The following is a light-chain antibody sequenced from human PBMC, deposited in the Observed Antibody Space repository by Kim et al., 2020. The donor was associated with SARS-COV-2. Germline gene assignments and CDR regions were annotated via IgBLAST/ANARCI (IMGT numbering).Light chain of an antibody. V-gene: IGLV2-14*03. CDR2: YVS. J-gene: IGLJ2*01. CDR3: SSYTSSSTLGV. CDR1: RAAVGGYNY. Sequence: QSLTISVTRTRAAVGGYNYVSWYQHHPGKAPKRMFYYVSNPPSGVSTRFSGSKSGNTASLTISGLQAEDEADYYCSSYTSSSTLGVFGGGTQLTVL.